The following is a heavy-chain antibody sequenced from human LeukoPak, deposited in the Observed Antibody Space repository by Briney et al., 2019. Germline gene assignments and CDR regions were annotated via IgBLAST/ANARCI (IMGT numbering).Heavy chain of an antibody. Sequence: PGGSLRLSCAASGFTFSSYEMNWVRQAPGKGLEWVSYISSSGSTIYYADSVKGRFTISRDNAKNSLYLQMNSLRAEDTAVYYCARAMSKYYYDSSGYTPDYWGQGTLVTVSS. CDR3: ARAMSKYYYDSSGYTPDY. J-gene: IGHJ4*02. CDR2: ISSSGSTI. V-gene: IGHV3-48*03. CDR1: GFTFSSYE. D-gene: IGHD3-22*01.